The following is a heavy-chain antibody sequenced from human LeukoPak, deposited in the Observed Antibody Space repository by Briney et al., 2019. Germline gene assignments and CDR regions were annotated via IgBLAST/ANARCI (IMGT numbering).Heavy chain of an antibody. Sequence: GRSLRLSCAASGFTFRNYAVHWVRQAPGKGLEWVAVISYDGSNKYYADSVKGRFTISRDNSKNTLYLQMNSLRAEDTAVYYCARDYYYMDVWGKGTTVTVSS. CDR1: GFTFRNYA. J-gene: IGHJ6*03. CDR3: ARDYYYMDV. V-gene: IGHV3-30*04. CDR2: ISYDGSNK.